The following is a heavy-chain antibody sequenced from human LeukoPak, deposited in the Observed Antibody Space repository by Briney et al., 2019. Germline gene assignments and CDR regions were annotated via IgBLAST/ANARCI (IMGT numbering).Heavy chain of an antibody. D-gene: IGHD3-22*01. Sequence: GGSLRLSCAASGFTVSSDYMSWVRQAPGKGLECVSSFYRGISTYYADSVKGRFTTSRDHSKNTVYLQMDSLRPEDTAVYYCARYYDSSGYTQGAFDIWGQGTMVTVS. V-gene: IGHV3-66*02. CDR3: ARYYDSSGYTQGAFDI. J-gene: IGHJ3*02. CDR2: FYRGIST. CDR1: GFTVSSDY.